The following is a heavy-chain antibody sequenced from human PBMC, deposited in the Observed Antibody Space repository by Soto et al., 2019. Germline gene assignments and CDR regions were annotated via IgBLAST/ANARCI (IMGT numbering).Heavy chain of an antibody. J-gene: IGHJ5*02. CDR3: ASQRTIFGVVTPNWFDP. Sequence: GASVKVSCKASGYTFTSYAMHCVRQAPGQRLEWMGWINAGNGNTKYSQKFQGRVTITRDTSASTAYMELSSLRSEDTAVYYCASQRTIFGVVTPNWFDPWGQGTLVTVSS. D-gene: IGHD3-3*01. CDR2: INAGNGNT. V-gene: IGHV1-3*01. CDR1: GYTFTSYA.